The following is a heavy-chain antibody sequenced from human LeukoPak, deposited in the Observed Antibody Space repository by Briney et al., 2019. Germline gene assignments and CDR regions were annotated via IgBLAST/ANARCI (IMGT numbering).Heavy chain of an antibody. J-gene: IGHJ4*02. CDR3: ARHLNDYGDQGSGDY. Sequence: GESLKISCKGSGYTFTSYWIGWVRQMPGKGLEWMGIIHPGDSDTRYSPSFEGQVTISADKSFSTAYLQWGSLKASDTAMYYCARHLNDYGDQGSGDYWGQGTLVTVSS. D-gene: IGHD4-17*01. CDR2: IHPGDSDT. CDR1: GYTFTSYW. V-gene: IGHV5-51*01.